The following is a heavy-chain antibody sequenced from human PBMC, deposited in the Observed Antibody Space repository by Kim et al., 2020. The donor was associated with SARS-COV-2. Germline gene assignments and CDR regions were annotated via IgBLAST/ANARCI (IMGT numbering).Heavy chain of an antibody. Sequence: GGSLRLSCAASGFTFSSYAMHWVRQAPGKGLEWVAVISYDGSNKYYADSVKGRFTISRDNSKNTLYLQMNSLRAEDTAVYYCARDKVSDYGGNYYYYGMDVWGQGTTVTVSS. CDR2: ISYDGSNK. J-gene: IGHJ6*02. D-gene: IGHD4-17*01. V-gene: IGHV3-30*04. CDR3: ARDKVSDYGGNYYYYGMDV. CDR1: GFTFSSYA.